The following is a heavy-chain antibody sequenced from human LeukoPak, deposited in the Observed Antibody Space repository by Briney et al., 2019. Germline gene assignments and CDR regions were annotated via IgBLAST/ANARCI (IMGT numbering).Heavy chain of an antibody. J-gene: IGHJ6*02. D-gene: IGHD6-19*01. CDR1: GGSISRYY. CDR3: ARQSIAVAGTSYYYGMDV. Sequence: PSETLSLTCTVSGGSISRYYWSWIRQPPGKGLEWIGYIYYSGSTNYNPSLKSRVTISVDTSKNQFSLKLSSVTAANTAVYYCARQSIAVAGTSYYYGMDVWGQGATITVSS. CDR2: IYYSGST. V-gene: IGHV4-59*08.